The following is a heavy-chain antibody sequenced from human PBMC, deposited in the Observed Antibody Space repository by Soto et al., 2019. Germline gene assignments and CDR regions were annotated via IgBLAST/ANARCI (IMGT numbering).Heavy chain of an antibody. Sequence: PSETLALTCTVSGGSISSNDWSWIRQPPGKGLEWIGYIYYSGSTNYNPSLKSRVTISVDTSKNQFSLKLNSVTAADTAVYYCARVRGRGYNYGYSFDYWGQGSLVTVS. CDR1: GGSISSND. V-gene: IGHV4-59*01. CDR2: IYYSGST. CDR3: ARVRGRGYNYGYSFDY. J-gene: IGHJ4*02. D-gene: IGHD5-18*01.